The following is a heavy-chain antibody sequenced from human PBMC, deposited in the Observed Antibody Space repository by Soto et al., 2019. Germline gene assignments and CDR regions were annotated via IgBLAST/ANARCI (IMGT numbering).Heavy chain of an antibody. V-gene: IGHV1-69*01. J-gene: IGHJ4*02. CDR3: ARMTPGVVDNSAFDY. CDR1: GGTFSSYA. CDR2: IIPIFGTA. Sequence: QVQLVQSGAEVKKPGSSVKVSCKASGGTFSSYAISWVRQAPGQGLEWMGGIIPIFGTANYAQKFRGRVTITADESTSTAYMELSSLRSEDTAVYYCARMTPGVVDNSAFDYWGQGTLVTVSS. D-gene: IGHD3-3*01.